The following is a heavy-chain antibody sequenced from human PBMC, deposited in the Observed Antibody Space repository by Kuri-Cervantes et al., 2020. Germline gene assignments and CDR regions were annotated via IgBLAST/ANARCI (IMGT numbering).Heavy chain of an antibody. Sequence: SVKVSCKASGYTFTGYYMHWVRQAPGQGLEWVGGIIPIFGTPNFIQKLQGRVTITTDESTSTAYMELSSLRSDDTAVYYCASLPGSAPPLFDSWGQGTLVTVSS. CDR2: IIPIFGTP. D-gene: IGHD2-15*01. CDR1: GYTFTGYY. CDR3: ASLPGSAPPLFDS. V-gene: IGHV1-69*05. J-gene: IGHJ4*02.